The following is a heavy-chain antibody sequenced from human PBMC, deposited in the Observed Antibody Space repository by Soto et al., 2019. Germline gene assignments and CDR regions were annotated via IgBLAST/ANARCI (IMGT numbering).Heavy chain of an antibody. Sequence: VQLEESGGDLVQPGGSLRLSCAASGFTLSAYWMTWVRQAPGKGLEWVANINRDGSKKSYLDSVRGRFTISRDNVGNSLYLQMDSLRADGTALYYCARDVSPGSSSLYLDAFDIWGQGTMVTVSS. V-gene: IGHV3-7*05. CDR2: INRDGSKK. CDR3: ARDVSPGSSSLYLDAFDI. D-gene: IGHD6-13*01. J-gene: IGHJ3*02. CDR1: GFTLSAYW.